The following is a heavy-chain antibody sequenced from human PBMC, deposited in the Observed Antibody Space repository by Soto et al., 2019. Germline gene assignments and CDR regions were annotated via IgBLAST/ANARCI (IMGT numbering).Heavy chain of an antibody. D-gene: IGHD6-19*01. CDR3: ARGSGWYFPFDY. J-gene: IGHJ4*02. CDR2: LHYSGST. CDR1: GGSVSSGGYS. Sequence: QVQLQESGPGLVKPSETLSLTCTVSGGSVSSGGYSWSWIRQPPGKGLEWIGYLHYSGSTNYSPSLKSRVTRSVDTSKNHFSLQLSSVTAADTAVYYCARGSGWYFPFDYWGQGTLVTVSS. V-gene: IGHV4-61*03.